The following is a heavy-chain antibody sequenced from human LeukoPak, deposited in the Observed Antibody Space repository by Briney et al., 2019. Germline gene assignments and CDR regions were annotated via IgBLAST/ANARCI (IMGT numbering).Heavy chain of an antibody. CDR3: ARGKPVYDSSGYYSEGFDP. V-gene: IGHV1-69*04. CDR2: IIPILGIT. D-gene: IGHD3-22*01. J-gene: IGHJ5*02. CDR1: GGTFSSYA. Sequence: SVKVSCKASGGTFSSYAISWVRQAPGQGLEWMGRIIPILGITNYAQKFQGRVTITADKSTSTAYMELSSLRSEDTAVYYCARGKPVYDSSGYYSEGFDPWGQGTLVTVSS.